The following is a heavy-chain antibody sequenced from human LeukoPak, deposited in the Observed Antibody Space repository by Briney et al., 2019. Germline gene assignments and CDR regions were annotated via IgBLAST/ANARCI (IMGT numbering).Heavy chain of an antibody. Sequence: PSETLSLTCTVSGGSISSYYWSWIRQTPGKGLEWIGYIYYSGSTNYNPSLKSRVTISVDTSKNQFSLKLSSVTAADTAMYYCARDYGSGNSQIFDYWGQGTLVTVSS. D-gene: IGHD3-10*01. V-gene: IGHV4-59*01. CDR3: ARDYGSGNSQIFDY. J-gene: IGHJ4*02. CDR2: IYYSGST. CDR1: GGSISSYY.